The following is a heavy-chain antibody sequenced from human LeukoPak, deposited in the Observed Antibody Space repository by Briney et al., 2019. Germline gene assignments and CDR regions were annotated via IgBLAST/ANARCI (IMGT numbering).Heavy chain of an antibody. V-gene: IGHV4-39*07. CDR1: GGSISSSSYY. Sequence: SETLSLTCTVSGGSISSSSYYWGWIRQPPGKGLEWIGSIYYSGSTYYNPSLKSRVTISVDTSKNQFSLKLSSVTAADTAVYYCARSRIAVLDPWGQGTLVTVSS. D-gene: IGHD6-19*01. J-gene: IGHJ5*02. CDR3: ARSRIAVLDP. CDR2: IYYSGST.